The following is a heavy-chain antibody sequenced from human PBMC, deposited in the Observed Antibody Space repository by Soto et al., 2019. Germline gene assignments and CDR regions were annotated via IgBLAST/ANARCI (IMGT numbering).Heavy chain of an antibody. CDR2: MTYDGATE. V-gene: IGHV3-30*14. J-gene: IGHJ3*01. Sequence: QVHLVESGGGVVQPGRSLRLSCAASGFPFSDYVIHWVRQAAGKGLEWVASMTYDGATEYYADSVKGRFTVSRDNSKRPLSLQMNSLRPEDTAVYYCARVRLTISVNDALDVWGQGTTVTVSS. D-gene: IGHD3-10*01. CDR3: ARVRLTISVNDALDV. CDR1: GFPFSDYV.